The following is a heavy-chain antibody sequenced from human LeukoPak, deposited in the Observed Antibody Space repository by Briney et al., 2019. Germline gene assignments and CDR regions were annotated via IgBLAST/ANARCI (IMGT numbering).Heavy chain of an antibody. CDR3: ARGQRTYYYDTRGGGYFDY. V-gene: IGHV3-23*01. CDR2: ICGTGRYT. J-gene: IGHJ4*02. CDR1: GFTFSSYT. D-gene: IGHD3-22*01. Sequence: TGGSLRLSCGASGFTFSSYTMTWVRQAPGKGLEWVSFICGTGRYTYYADSVRGRFSISRDNSKAKLYLQMNSLRAEDTAVYYCARGQRTYYYDTRGGGYFDYWGQGTLVTVSS.